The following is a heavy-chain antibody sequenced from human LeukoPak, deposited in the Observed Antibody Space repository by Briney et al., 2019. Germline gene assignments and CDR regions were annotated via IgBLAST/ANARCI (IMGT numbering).Heavy chain of an antibody. CDR3: AKAVIRYPKTAILGLDY. D-gene: IGHD2-21*02. CDR1: GFTFSSYG. J-gene: IGHJ4*02. V-gene: IGHV3-30*18. Sequence: GRSLRLSCAASGFTFSSYGMHWVRQAPGKGLEWVAVISYDGSNKYYADSVKGRFTISRDNSKNTLYLQMNSLRAEDTAVYYCAKAVIRYPKTAILGLDYWGQGTLVTVSS. CDR2: ISYDGSNK.